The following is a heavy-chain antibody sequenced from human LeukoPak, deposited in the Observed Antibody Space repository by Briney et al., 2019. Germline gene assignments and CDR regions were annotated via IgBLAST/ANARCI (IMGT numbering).Heavy chain of an antibody. CDR3: ARNSYGSGSYYFDY. D-gene: IGHD3-10*01. Sequence: SETLSLSCTVSGGSISNYYWSWIRQPPGKGLEWIGEIYHSGSTNYNPSLKSRVTISVDKSKNQFSLKLSSVTAADTAVYYCARNSYGSGSYYFDYWGQGTLVTVSS. J-gene: IGHJ4*02. CDR2: IYHSGST. CDR1: GGSISNYY. V-gene: IGHV4-59*12.